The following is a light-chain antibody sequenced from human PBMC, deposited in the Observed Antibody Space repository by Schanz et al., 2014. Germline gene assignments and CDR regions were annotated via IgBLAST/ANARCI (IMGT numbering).Light chain of an antibody. Sequence: EIVLTQSPATLSLSPGERATLSCRASQSVSSYFAWYQQKPGQAPRLLIYDASNRATGIPARFGGSGSGTDFTLTISSLEPEDFAVYYCQQRSNWPLTFGGGTKVEIK. V-gene: IGKV3-11*01. CDR1: QSVSSY. CDR3: QQRSNWPLT. CDR2: DAS. J-gene: IGKJ4*01.